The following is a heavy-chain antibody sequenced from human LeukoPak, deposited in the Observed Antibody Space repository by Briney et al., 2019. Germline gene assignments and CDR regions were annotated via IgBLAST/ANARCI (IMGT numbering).Heavy chain of an antibody. Sequence: PSETLSLTCTVSGGSISSSGYYWGWIRQPPGKGLEWIGSIYYSGSTYYNPSLKSRVTISVDTSKNQFSLKLSSVTAADTAVYYCASSSWSAANAFDYWGQGTLVTVSS. J-gene: IGHJ4*02. D-gene: IGHD6-13*01. V-gene: IGHV4-39*01. CDR1: GGSISSSGYY. CDR2: IYYSGST. CDR3: ASSSWSAANAFDY.